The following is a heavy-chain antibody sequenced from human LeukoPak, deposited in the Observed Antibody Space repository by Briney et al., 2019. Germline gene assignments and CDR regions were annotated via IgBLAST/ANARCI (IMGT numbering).Heavy chain of an antibody. D-gene: IGHD3-3*01. CDR2: ISAYNGNT. V-gene: IGHV1-18*01. CDR1: GYTFTSYG. Sequence: ASVKVSCKASGYTFTSYGISWVRQAPGQGLEWMGWISAYNGNTTYAQKLQGRVTMTTDTSTSTAYMELRSLRSDDTAVYYCARDQGYYDFWSGYFFRCWFDPWGQGTLVTVSS. CDR3: ARDQGYYDFWSGYFFRCWFDP. J-gene: IGHJ5*02.